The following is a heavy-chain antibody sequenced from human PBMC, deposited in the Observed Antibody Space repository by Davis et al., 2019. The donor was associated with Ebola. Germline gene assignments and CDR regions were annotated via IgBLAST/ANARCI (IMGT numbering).Heavy chain of an antibody. V-gene: IGHV3-23*01. J-gene: IGHJ4*02. CDR1: GFTFNNYA. CDR2: ITNTGGST. D-gene: IGHD4-17*01. CDR3: ARGSMTTVTPFDY. Sequence: GESLKISCAASGFTFNNYAMSWVRQAPGKGLEWVSSITNTGGSTYYADSVKGRFTISRDNSNNTLYLQMNGLRAEDTAVYYCARGSMTTVTPFDYWGQGTLVTVSS.